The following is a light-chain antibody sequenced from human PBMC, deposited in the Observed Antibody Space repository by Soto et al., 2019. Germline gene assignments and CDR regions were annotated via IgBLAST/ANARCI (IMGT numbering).Light chain of an antibody. J-gene: IGKJ1*01. V-gene: IGKV3-20*01. CDR1: QSVNTNY. CDR2: GAS. Sequence: EIVLTQSLGTLSLSPGERATLSCRASQSVNTNYIAWYQQKPGQAPRLLIYGASYRATGIPYRFSGSGSGTAFTRTTSRLEPEDFAVYYCQQYGSSPRTFGQGTQVEIK. CDR3: QQYGSSPRT.